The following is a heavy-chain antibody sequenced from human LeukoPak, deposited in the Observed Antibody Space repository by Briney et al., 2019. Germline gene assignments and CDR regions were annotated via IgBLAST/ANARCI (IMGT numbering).Heavy chain of an antibody. CDR1: GFTFSSYS. CDR3: ARDLVQLWSKDY. D-gene: IGHD5-18*01. CDR2: ISSSGRNI. J-gene: IGHJ4*02. V-gene: IGHV3-48*04. Sequence: GGSLRLSCAASGFTFSSYSMNWVRQAPGKGLEWVSYISSSGRNIYYADSVNGRFTISRDNAKNSLYLQMNSLRAEDTAVYYCARDLVQLWSKDYWGQGTLVTVSS.